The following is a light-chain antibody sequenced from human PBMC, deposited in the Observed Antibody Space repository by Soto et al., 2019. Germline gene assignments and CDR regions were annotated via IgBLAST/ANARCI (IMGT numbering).Light chain of an antibody. CDR3: QSNDSSLSAHYV. Sequence: QSVLTQPPSVSGAPGQSGTISCTGSSSNIGATYDVQWYQQLPGTAPKLLIYGNSNRPSGVPDRFSGSKSGTSASLAITGLQADDEADYYCQSNDSSLSAHYVFGTGTKLTVL. J-gene: IGLJ1*01. V-gene: IGLV1-40*01. CDR2: GNS. CDR1: SSNIGATYD.